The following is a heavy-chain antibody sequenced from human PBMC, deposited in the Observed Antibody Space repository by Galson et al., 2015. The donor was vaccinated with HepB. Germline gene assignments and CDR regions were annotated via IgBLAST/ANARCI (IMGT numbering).Heavy chain of an antibody. CDR2: ISSSGKSI. D-gene: IGHD3-10*01. CDR1: GFTFSSYS. V-gene: IGHV3-48*02. Sequence: SLRLSCAASGFTFSSYSMNWVRQAPGKGLEWISYISSSGKSISYTDSVKGRFTISRDNAKNSVYLQMSSLRDDDTAVYYCARCPFTVYFGSATYFDYCGQGTPVTVSP. CDR3: ARCPFTVYFGSATYFDY. J-gene: IGHJ4*02.